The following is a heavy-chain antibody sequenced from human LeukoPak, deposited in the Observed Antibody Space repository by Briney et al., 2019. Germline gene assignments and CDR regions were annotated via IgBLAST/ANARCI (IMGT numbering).Heavy chain of an antibody. V-gene: IGHV1-2*07. Sequence: ASVKVSCKASGYIFTGYYMHWVRQAPGQGLEWMGWINPNSGGTNYAHKFQGRVTMTRDTSISTAYMELSRLRSDNTAVYYCARDRPPQLVRPFDYWGQGTLVTVSS. J-gene: IGHJ4*02. CDR2: INPNSGGT. CDR3: ARDRPPQLVRPFDY. CDR1: GYIFTGYY. D-gene: IGHD6-13*01.